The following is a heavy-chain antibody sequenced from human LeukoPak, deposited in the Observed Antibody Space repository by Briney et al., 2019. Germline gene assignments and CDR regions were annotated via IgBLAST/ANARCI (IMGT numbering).Heavy chain of an antibody. Sequence: GGSLRLSCAASGFTFSTYSMNWVRQAPGKGLEWISYISSSSTTIYYADSVKGRFTISRDNAKNSLYLQMNSLRDEDTAGYYCARDLVTTYWGQGTLVAVSS. CDR1: GFTFSTYS. J-gene: IGHJ4*02. CDR3: ARDLVTTY. V-gene: IGHV3-48*02. D-gene: IGHD1-1*01. CDR2: ISSSSTTI.